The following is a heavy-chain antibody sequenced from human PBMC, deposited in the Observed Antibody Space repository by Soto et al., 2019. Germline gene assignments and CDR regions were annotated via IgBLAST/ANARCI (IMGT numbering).Heavy chain of an antibody. CDR3: AREEILVVPAAMRRDAFDI. J-gene: IGHJ3*02. CDR1: GYTFTGYY. Sequence: QVQLVQSGAEVKKPGASVKVSCKASGYTFTGYYMHWVRQAPGQGLEWMGWINPNSGGTNYAQKFQGLVTMTRDTAISIAYMELSRLRSDDTAVYYCAREEILVVPAAMRRDAFDIWGQGTMVTVSS. V-gene: IGHV1-2*04. D-gene: IGHD2-2*01. CDR2: INPNSGGT.